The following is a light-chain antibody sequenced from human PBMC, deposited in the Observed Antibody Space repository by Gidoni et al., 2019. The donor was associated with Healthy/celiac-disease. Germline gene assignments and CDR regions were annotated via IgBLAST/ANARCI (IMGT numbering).Light chain of an antibody. Sequence: EIVLTQSPATLSLSPGERATLSCRASQSVSSYLAWYQQKPGQAPRLLIYEASNRATGIPARFSGSGSRTDFTLTISSLEPEDFAVYYCQQRSNWPTFGQGTKVEIK. CDR3: QQRSNWPT. CDR2: EAS. V-gene: IGKV3-11*01. J-gene: IGKJ1*01. CDR1: QSVSSY.